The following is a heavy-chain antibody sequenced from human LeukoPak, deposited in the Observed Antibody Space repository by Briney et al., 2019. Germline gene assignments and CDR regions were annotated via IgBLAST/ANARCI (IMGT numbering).Heavy chain of an antibody. V-gene: IGHV4-31*03. CDR2: IYYSGST. D-gene: IGHD3-10*01. CDR3: ARGQYGSGIAY. J-gene: IGHJ4*02. Sequence: PSETLSLTCTVSGGSISSGGYYWSWIRQHPGKGLEWIGYIYYSGSTYYNPSLKSRVTISVDTSKNQFSLKVSSVTAADTAVFYCARGQYGSGIAYWGQGTLVTVSS. CDR1: GGSISSGGYY.